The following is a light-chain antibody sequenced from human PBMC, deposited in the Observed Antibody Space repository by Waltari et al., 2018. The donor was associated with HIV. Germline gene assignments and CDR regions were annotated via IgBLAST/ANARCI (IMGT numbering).Light chain of an antibody. CDR1: HSVFYTPNAKNY. Sequence: DVVMTQSPAALAVSLGERATINCKATHSVFYTPNAKNYIAWYQQRPGQAPKLLIYWASTREFGCSARFSGSGSGTNFSLTITSLQAEDVAVYYCQQYYSPPPAFGQGTKVEIK. CDR2: WAS. V-gene: IGKV4-1*01. J-gene: IGKJ1*01. CDR3: QQYYSPPPA.